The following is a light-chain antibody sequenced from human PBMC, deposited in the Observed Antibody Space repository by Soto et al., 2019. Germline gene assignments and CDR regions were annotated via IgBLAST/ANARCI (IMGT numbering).Light chain of an antibody. CDR3: QQRSNWPLT. Sequence: EIVLTQSPATLSLSPGERATLSCRASQSVSSNLAWYQQKPGQAPRLLIYDASNRATGIPGRFSGSGSGTDFTLTISSLEPEDFAVYYCQQRSNWPLTFGGGTKVEI. V-gene: IGKV3-11*01. CDR2: DAS. J-gene: IGKJ4*01. CDR1: QSVSSN.